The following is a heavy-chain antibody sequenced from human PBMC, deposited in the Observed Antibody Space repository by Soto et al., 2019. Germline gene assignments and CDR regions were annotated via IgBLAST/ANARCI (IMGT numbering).Heavy chain of an antibody. CDR1: GGSISSGDYY. Sequence: QVQLQESGPGLVKPSQTLSLTCTVSGGSISSGDYYWSWIRHHPGKGLEWIGYIYSSGSTYYNPSLRSRVTISADTSKNQFSLRLSTATAEDTTVYYCVRDYDYDTSRNDSFYIWGKGTMVTVSS. J-gene: IGHJ3*02. D-gene: IGHD3-22*01. CDR2: IYSSGST. CDR3: VRDYDYDTSRNDSFYI. V-gene: IGHV4-31*03.